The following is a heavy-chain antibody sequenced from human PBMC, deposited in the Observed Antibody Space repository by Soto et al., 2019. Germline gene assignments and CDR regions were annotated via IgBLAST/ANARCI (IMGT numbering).Heavy chain of an antibody. J-gene: IGHJ3*02. V-gene: IGHV1-69*01. CDR3: ARDQAAGGSYHGDDDFDI. CDR1: GGTFSSYA. CDR2: IIPIFGTA. D-gene: IGHD1-26*01. Sequence: QVQLVQSGAEVKKPGSSVKVPCKASGGTFSSYAISWVRQAPGQGLEWMGGIIPIFGTANYEQKFQGRVTITADESTSTAYMELSSLRSEETAVYYCARDQAAGGSYHGDDDFDIWGQGTMVTVSS.